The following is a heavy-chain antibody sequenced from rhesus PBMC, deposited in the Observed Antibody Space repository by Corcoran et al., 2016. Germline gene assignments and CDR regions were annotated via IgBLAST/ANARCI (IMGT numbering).Heavy chain of an antibody. Sequence: QAQLVQSGAEVKKPGTSVKLSCKASGYTFTSYYIHWVRQAPGQVLEWMGWINPSNGNTGYAQKFHGRVTMTRDTSTSTAYMELNSLRSEDTAVYYCARGKSDYYSGSYQDAFDFWGQGLRVTVSS. CDR1: GYTFTSYY. CDR2: INPSNGNT. CDR3: ARGKSDYYSGSYQDAFDF. V-gene: IGHV1-200*01. J-gene: IGHJ3*01. D-gene: IGHD3-16*01.